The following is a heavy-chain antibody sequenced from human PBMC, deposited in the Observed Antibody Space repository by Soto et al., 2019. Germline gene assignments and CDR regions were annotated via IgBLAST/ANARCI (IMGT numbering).Heavy chain of an antibody. CDR2: IKQDGSEI. CDR1: GFTFSSYW. Sequence: EVQLVESGGGLVQSGGSLRLSCAASGFTFSSYWMSWVRQGPGKGPEWVANIKQDGSEIYYVDSVKGRFTISRDNAKSSLYLQMTSLRAEDTAVYHCAKSISAIPGDSWGHGTLVTVSS. V-gene: IGHV3-7*05. J-gene: IGHJ4*03. D-gene: IGHD2-2*01. CDR3: AKSISAIPGDS.